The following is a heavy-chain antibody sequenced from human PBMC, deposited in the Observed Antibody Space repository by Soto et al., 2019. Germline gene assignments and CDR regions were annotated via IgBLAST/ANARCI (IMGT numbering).Heavy chain of an antibody. CDR3: AKLLVLAVAGTNSDY. CDR1: GFTFSSYG. Sequence: GGSLRLSCAASGFTFSSYGMHWVRQAPGKGLEWVAVIWYDGSNKYYADSVKGRFTISRDNSKNTLYLQMNSLRAEDTAVYYCAKLLVLAVAGTNSDYWGQGTLVTVSS. D-gene: IGHD6-19*01. J-gene: IGHJ4*02. V-gene: IGHV3-30*02. CDR2: IWYDGSNK.